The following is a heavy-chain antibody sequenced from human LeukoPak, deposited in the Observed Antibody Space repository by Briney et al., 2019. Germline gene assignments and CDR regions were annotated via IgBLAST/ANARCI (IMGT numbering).Heavy chain of an antibody. CDR1: GFTFSSYA. J-gene: IGHJ3*02. CDR2: ISGSGGST. CDR3: ANTKYYDFWNGKNAFDI. V-gene: IGHV3-23*01. D-gene: IGHD3-3*01. Sequence: GGSLRLSCAASGFTFSSYAMSWVRQAPGKGLEWVSAISGSGGSTYYADSVKGRFTISRDNSKNTLYLQMNSLRAEDTAVYYCANTKYYDFWNGKNAFDIWGQGTMVTVSS.